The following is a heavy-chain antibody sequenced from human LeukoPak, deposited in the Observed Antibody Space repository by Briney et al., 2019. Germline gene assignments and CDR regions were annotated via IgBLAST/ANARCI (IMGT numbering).Heavy chain of an antibody. J-gene: IGHJ6*02. CDR2: ISGSGGST. CDR3: AKSGNSAAAERYYYYYGMDV. Sequence: GGSLRLSCAASGFTFSSYAMSWVRQAPGKGLEWVSAISGSGGSTYYADSVKGRFTISRDNSKNTLYLQMNSLRAEDTAVYYCAKSGNSAAAERYYYYYGMDVRGQGTTVTVSS. D-gene: IGHD2-2*01. CDR1: GFTFSSYA. V-gene: IGHV3-23*01.